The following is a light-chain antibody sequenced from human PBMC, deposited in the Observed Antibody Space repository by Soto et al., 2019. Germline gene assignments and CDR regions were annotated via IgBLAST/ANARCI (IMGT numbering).Light chain of an antibody. V-gene: IGLV2-18*02. CDR1: RSDVGSYNR. Sequence: QSVLTQPPSVSGTPGQSVTISCTGTRSDVGSYNRVSWYHKPPGTAPRLIIYEVTNRPSGVPDRFSGSKSGNTASLTISGLQAEDAADDDCSSYTRSTTVGFGGGTKVTVL. CDR2: EVT. J-gene: IGLJ2*01. CDR3: SSYTRSTTVG.